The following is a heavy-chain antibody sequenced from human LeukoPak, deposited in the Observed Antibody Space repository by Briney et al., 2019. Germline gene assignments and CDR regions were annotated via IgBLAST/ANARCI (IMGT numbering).Heavy chain of an antibody. V-gene: IGHV4-31*03. D-gene: IGHD3-22*01. CDR3: ARDNYYDSSGGFDY. CDR1: GGSVSSGSYY. CDR2: IYYSGST. J-gene: IGHJ4*02. Sequence: SETLSLTCTVSGGSVSSGSYYWSWIRQHPGKGLEWIGYIYYSGSTYYNPSLKSRVTISVDTSKNQFSLKLSSVTAADTAVYYCARDNYYDSSGGFDYWGQGTLVTVSS.